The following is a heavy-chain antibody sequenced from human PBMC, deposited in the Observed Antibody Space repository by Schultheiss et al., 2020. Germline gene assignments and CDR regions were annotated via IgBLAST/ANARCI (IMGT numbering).Heavy chain of an antibody. Sequence: SVKVSCKASGGTFSSYAISWVRQAPGQGLEWMGGIIPIFGTANYAQKFQGRVTITADESTSTAYMELSSLRSEDTAVYYCARVSIDGYSVAGFHFDYWGQGTLVTGSS. CDR2: IIPIFGTA. CDR3: ARVSIDGYSVAGFHFDY. D-gene: IGHD6-13*01. V-gene: IGHV1-69*13. CDR1: GGTFSSYA. J-gene: IGHJ4*02.